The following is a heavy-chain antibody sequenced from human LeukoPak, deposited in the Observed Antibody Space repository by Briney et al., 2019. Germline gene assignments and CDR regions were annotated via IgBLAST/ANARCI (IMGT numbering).Heavy chain of an antibody. Sequence: PGGSLRLSCAASGFNINSHWMSWVRQAPGKGLEWVANIRPDGSDKYYVDSVKGRFTISRDNAKNSLYLQMNSLRAEDTAVYYCSAGLTHWGQGILVTVSS. CDR3: SAGLTH. J-gene: IGHJ4*02. D-gene: IGHD2-21*01. V-gene: IGHV3-7*01. CDR1: GFNINSHW. CDR2: IRPDGSDK.